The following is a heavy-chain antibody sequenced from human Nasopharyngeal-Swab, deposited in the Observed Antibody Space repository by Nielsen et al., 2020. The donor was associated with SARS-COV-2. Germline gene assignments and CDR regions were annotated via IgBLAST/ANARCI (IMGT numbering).Heavy chain of an antibody. CDR2: ISGSGGST. CDR3: AKEVDYCSSTSCHEPYFDY. J-gene: IGHJ4*02. D-gene: IGHD2-2*01. CDR1: GFTFSSYA. Sequence: GGSLRLSCAASGFTFSSYAMSWVRQAPGKGLEWVSAISGSGGSTYYADSVKGRFTISRDNSKNTLYLQMNSLRAEDTAVYYCAKEVDYCSSTSCHEPYFDYWGQGTLVTSPQ. V-gene: IGHV3-23*01.